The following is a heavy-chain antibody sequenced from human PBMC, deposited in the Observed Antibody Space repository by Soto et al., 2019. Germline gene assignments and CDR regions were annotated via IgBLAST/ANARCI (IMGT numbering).Heavy chain of an antibody. CDR3: ARGATHGSSWYFWFDP. Sequence: QVQLVQSGAEVRMPGSSVKVSCKASGGTFSTYPINWVRQAPGQGLEWMGGIIPLFGTTNYAQKFKGRVTITADESTSTGYRELSSLRAEDAAVDYCARGATHGSSWYFWFDPWGQGTLVTVSS. V-gene: IGHV1-69*01. D-gene: IGHD6-13*01. CDR1: GGTFSTYP. J-gene: IGHJ5*02. CDR2: IIPLFGTT.